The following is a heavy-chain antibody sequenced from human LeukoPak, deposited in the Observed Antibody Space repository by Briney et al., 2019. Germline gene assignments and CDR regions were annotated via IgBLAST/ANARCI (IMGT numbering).Heavy chain of an antibody. CDR2: IYYSGST. D-gene: IGHD1-14*01. Sequence: SETLSLTCTVSVGSISSYYWSWIRQPPGKGLEWIGYIYYSGSTNYNPSLKSRVTISVDTSKNQFSLKLSSVTAADTAVYYCARAEVATGLFYFDYWGQGTLVTVSS. V-gene: IGHV4-59*01. CDR1: VGSISSYY. J-gene: IGHJ4*02. CDR3: ARAEVATGLFYFDY.